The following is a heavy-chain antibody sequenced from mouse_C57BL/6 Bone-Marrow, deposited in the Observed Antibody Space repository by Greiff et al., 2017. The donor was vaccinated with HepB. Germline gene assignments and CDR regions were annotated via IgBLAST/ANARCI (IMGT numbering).Heavy chain of an antibody. J-gene: IGHJ3*01. CDR3: ARHRYYGNWFAY. CDR1: GFTFSDYY. V-gene: IGHV5-12*01. Sequence: EVQLVESGGGLVQPGGSLKLSCAASGFTFSDYYMYWVRQTPEKRLEWVAYISNGGGSTYYPDTVKGRFTISRDNAKNTLYLQMSRLKSEDTAMYYCARHRYYGNWFAYWGQGTLVTVSA. D-gene: IGHD2-1*01. CDR2: ISNGGGST.